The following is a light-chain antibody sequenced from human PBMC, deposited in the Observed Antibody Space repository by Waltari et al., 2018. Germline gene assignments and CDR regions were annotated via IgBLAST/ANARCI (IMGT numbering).Light chain of an antibody. CDR2: DVS. J-gene: IGLJ2*01. V-gene: IGLV2-23*02. CDR3: CSYAGSKTVL. Sequence: QSALTQPASMSGSPGQSITIPCIGTSSDVGSYALVSLYHRHPGKAPKLMIYDVSKRYSGVAYRCSGSKAGSTASLTISGLQAEDEADYYCCSYAGSKTVLFGGGTKLTVL. CDR1: SSDVGSYAL.